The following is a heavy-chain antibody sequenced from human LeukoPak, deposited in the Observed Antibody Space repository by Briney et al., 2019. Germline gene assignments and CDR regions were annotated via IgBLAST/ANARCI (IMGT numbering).Heavy chain of an antibody. Sequence: SETLSLTCAVYGGSFSGYYWGWIRQPPGKGLEWIGEINHSGSTNYNPSLKSRVTISVDTSKNQFSLKPSSVTAADTAVYYCARGIAIDYWGQGTLVTVSS. CDR2: INHSGST. CDR3: ARGIAIDY. D-gene: IGHD1-26*01. J-gene: IGHJ4*02. V-gene: IGHV4-34*01. CDR1: GGSFSGYY.